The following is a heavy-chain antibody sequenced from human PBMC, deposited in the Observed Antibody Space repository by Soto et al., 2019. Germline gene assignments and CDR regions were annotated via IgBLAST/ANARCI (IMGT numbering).Heavy chain of an antibody. CDR2: IHSSGTT. V-gene: IGHV4-4*07. CDR3: ARDRIIGTSYSDY. Sequence: ETLSLTCTVSSGSINSFYWSWIRQPAGKGLEWIGRIHSSGTTNYNPSLKSRVTMSVDTSRNQFSLKLTSVTAADTAVYYCARDRIIGTSYSDYWGQGVLVTVPS. J-gene: IGHJ4*02. CDR1: SGSINSFY. D-gene: IGHD1-7*01.